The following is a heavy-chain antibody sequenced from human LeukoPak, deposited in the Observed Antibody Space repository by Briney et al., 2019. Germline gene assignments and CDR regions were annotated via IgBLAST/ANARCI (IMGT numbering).Heavy chain of an antibody. CDR1: GGSMSNYY. J-gene: IGHJ3*02. CDR2: IYCTGRT. D-gene: IGHD4-17*01. CDR3: TRVMTTVNVFDI. V-gene: IGHV4-4*07. Sequence: SETLSLTCTVSGGSMSNYYWSWIRQPAGKGLEWIGRIYCTGRTNYNPSLKSRVTMSVDMSKNQFSLKLNSVTAADTAVYYCTRVMTTVNVFDIWGQGTLVTVSS.